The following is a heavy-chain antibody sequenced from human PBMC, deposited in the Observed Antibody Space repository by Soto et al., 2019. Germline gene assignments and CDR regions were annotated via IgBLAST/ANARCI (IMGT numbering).Heavy chain of an antibody. J-gene: IGHJ6*02. Sequence: SVKVSCKASGGTFSSYAISWVRQAPGQGLEWMGGIIPIFGTANYAQKFQGRVTITADESTSTAYMELSSPRSEDTAVYYCASDSYGYTLGYYYGMDVWGQGTTVTVSS. CDR2: IIPIFGTA. CDR3: ASDSYGYTLGYYYGMDV. CDR1: GGTFSSYA. D-gene: IGHD5-18*01. V-gene: IGHV1-69*13.